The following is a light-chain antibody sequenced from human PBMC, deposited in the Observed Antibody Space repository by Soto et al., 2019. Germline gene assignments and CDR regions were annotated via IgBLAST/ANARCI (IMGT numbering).Light chain of an antibody. Sequence: QSVLTQPRSVSGSPGQSVTISCTGTSSDVGGYDYVSWYQQHPGKAPKLVIYDVNKRPSGVPDRFSGSKSGNTASLTISGLQAEDEADYHCCSYAGSYTLGVFGGGTKLTVL. CDR2: DVN. J-gene: IGLJ2*01. CDR1: SSDVGGYDY. CDR3: CSYAGSYTLGV. V-gene: IGLV2-11*01.